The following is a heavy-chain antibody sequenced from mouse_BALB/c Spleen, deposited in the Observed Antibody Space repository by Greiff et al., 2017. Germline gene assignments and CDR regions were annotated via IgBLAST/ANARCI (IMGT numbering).Heavy chain of an antibody. CDR3: AREGGYDGGMDY. V-gene: IGHV1-82*01. D-gene: IGHD2-14*01. J-gene: IGHJ4*01. CDR2: IYPGDGDT. CDR1: GYAFSSSW. Sequence: VQLQQSGPELVKPGASVKISCKASGYAFSSSWMNWVKQRPGQGLEWIGRIYPGDGDTNYNGKFKGKATLTADKSSSTAYMQLSSLTSVVSAVYFCAREGGYDGGMDYWGQGTSVTVSS.